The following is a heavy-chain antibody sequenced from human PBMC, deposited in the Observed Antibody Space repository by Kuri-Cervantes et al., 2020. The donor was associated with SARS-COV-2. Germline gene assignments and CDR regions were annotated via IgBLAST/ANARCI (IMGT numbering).Heavy chain of an antibody. D-gene: IGHD2-2*02. CDR2: IYHGDSDT. CDR3: AIQSADCSSSSFYIDY. Sequence: KVSCKGSGYSFTSYWIGWVRQMPGKGLEWMGIIYHGDSDTRYSPSFQGQVTISADKSISTAYLQWSSLKAKDTAMYYCAIQSADCSSSSFYIDYWGPGTLVTVSS. J-gene: IGHJ4*02. V-gene: IGHV5-51*01. CDR1: GYSFTSYW.